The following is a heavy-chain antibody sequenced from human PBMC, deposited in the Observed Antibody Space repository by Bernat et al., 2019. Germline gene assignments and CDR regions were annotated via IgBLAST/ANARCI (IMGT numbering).Heavy chain of an antibody. CDR2: LSSSSSYT. CDR1: GFTFSDYY. Sequence: QVQLVESGGGLVKPGGSLRLSCAASGFTFSDYYMSWIRPAPGQGLEWVTYLSSSSSYTNYADSVKGGFTISRDNAKNSRYLQMNSLRAEDTAVYYCAREIGEWELLGNWFDPWGQGTLVTVSS. J-gene: IGHJ5*02. CDR3: AREIGEWELLGNWFDP. V-gene: IGHV3-11*05. D-gene: IGHD1-26*01.